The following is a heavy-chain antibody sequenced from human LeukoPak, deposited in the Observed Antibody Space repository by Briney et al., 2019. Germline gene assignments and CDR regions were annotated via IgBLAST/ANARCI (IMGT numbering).Heavy chain of an antibody. J-gene: IGHJ6*02. V-gene: IGHV3-33*01. D-gene: IGHD3-22*01. CDR1: GFTFSSYG. CDR3: ARDPGGIVASHYYYGMDV. Sequence: GGSLRLSCAASGFTFSSYGMHWVRQAPGKGLEWVAVIWYDGSNKYYADSVKGRFTISRDNSKNTLYLQMNSLRAEDTAVYYCARDPGGIVASHYYYGMDVWGQGTTVTASS. CDR2: IWYDGSNK.